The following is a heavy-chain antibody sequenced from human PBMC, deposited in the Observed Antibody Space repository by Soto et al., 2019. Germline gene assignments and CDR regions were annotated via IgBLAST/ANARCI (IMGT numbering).Heavy chain of an antibody. CDR1: GFTFSFYA. V-gene: IGHV3-30*04. CDR2: ISYNGRNK. CDR3: ARQAKIGDRSQFYFDS. Sequence: QVQLVESGGDVVQPGRSLRLSCAASGFTFSFYAMHWVRQSPGKGLEWVAVISYNGRNKHYVDSVKGRFTISRDNSQDTLYLQMDSLRPDDTAVYYCARQAKIGDRSQFYFDSWGQGTLVNVSS. J-gene: IGHJ4*02. D-gene: IGHD3-16*01.